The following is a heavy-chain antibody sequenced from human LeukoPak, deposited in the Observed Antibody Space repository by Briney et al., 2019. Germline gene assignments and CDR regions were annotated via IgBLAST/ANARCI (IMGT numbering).Heavy chain of an antibody. CDR2: ISAYNGNT. J-gene: IGHJ5*02. CDR1: GYTFTSYG. V-gene: IGHV1-18*01. Sequence: ASVKVSCEASGYTFTSYGISWVRQAPGQGLEWMGWISAYNGNTNYAQKLQGRVTMTTDTSTSTAYMELRSLRSDDTAVYYCARGTAATPMNWFDPWGQGTLVTVSS. D-gene: IGHD2-15*01. CDR3: ARGTAATPMNWFDP.